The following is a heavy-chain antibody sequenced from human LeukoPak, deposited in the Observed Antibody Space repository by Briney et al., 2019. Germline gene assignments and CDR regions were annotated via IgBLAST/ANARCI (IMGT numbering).Heavy chain of an antibody. CDR1: GGPFSGYY. CDR2: INHSGST. J-gene: IGHJ4*02. D-gene: IGHD3-3*01. CDR3: ARGRASYDFWSGYLFDY. Sequence: TSETLSLTCAVYGGPFSGYYWSWIRQSPGKGLEWIGEINHSGSTNYNPSLKSRVTISVDTSKNQFSLKLSSVTAADTAVYYCARGRASYDFWSGYLFDYWSQGTLVTVSS. V-gene: IGHV4-34*01.